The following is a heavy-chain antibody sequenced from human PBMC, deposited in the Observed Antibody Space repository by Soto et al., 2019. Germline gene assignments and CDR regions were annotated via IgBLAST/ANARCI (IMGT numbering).Heavy chain of an antibody. CDR2: ISYDGSNK. CDR1: GFTFSSYA. Sequence: QVQLVESGGGVVQPGRSLRLSCAASGFTFSSYAMHWVRQAPGKGLEWVAVISYDGSNKYYADSVKGRFTISRDNSKNTLYLQMNSLRAEDTAVYYCARCRSQRIQLCPLGDYWGQGTLVTVSS. D-gene: IGHD5-18*01. J-gene: IGHJ4*02. V-gene: IGHV3-30-3*01. CDR3: ARCRSQRIQLCPLGDY.